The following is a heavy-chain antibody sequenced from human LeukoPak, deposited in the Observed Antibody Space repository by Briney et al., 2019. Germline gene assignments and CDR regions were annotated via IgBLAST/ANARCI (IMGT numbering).Heavy chain of an antibody. CDR3: ARVMGRYCSSTSCYVDY. CDR1: GITFSSYA. J-gene: IGHJ4*02. CDR2: ISYDGSNK. D-gene: IGHD2-2*01. V-gene: IGHV3-30*04. Sequence: GGSLRLSCTASGITFSSYAMHWVRQAPGKGLEWVAVISYDGSNKYYADSVKGRFTISRDNSKNTLYLQMNSLRAEDTAVYYCARVMGRYCSSTSCYVDYWGQGTLVTVSS.